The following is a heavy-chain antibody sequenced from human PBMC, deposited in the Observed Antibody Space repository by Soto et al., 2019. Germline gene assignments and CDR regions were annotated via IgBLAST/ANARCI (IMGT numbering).Heavy chain of an antibody. V-gene: IGHV3-21*01. D-gene: IGHD2-21*02. CDR3: SSCGSDCFTRNYFGIDF. J-gene: IGHJ6*02. Sequence: PGGSLRLSCVTSGLTFSRHTLNWVRQAPGKGLEWVSSIRADGESIYYADSVRGRFTISRDNNRNSLYLQMNGLRAEDTALYYCSSCGSDCFTRNYFGIDFWGQGTPVTVS. CDR1: GLTFSRHT. CDR2: IRADGESI.